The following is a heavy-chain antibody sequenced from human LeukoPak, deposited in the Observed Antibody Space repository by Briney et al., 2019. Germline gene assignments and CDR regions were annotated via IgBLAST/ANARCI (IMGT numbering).Heavy chain of an antibody. V-gene: IGHV1-46*01. D-gene: IGHD5-18*01. CDR2: INPSGGST. CDR3: ARGSDIYDPRFDY. J-gene: IGHJ4*02. Sequence: VASVKVSCKASGYSFIAYYIHWVRQAPGQGLEWMGIINPSGGSTSYAQKFQGRVTMTRDTSTSTVYMELSSLRSEDTAVYYCARGSDIYDPRFDYWGQGTLVTVSS. CDR1: GYSFIAYY.